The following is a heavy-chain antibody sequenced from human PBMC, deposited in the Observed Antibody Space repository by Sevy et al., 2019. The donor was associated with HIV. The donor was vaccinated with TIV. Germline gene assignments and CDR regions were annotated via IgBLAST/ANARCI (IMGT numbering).Heavy chain of an antibody. CDR2: ISSSSSYI. CDR1: GFTFSSYS. CDR3: ARHLRGKYQLLYYFDY. J-gene: IGHJ4*02. V-gene: IGHV3-21*01. Sequence: GGSLRLSCAASGFTFSSYSMNWVRQAPGKGLEWVSSISSSSSYIYYADSVKGRFTISRDNAKNSLYLQMNSLRAEDTAVYYCARHLRGKYQLLYYFDYWGQGTLVTVSS. D-gene: IGHD2-2*01.